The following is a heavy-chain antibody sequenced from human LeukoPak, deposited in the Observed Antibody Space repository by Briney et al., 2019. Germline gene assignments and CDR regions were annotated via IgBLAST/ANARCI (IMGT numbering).Heavy chain of an antibody. V-gene: IGHV3-30-3*01. D-gene: IGHD6-6*01. Sequence: GGSLRLSCAASGFTFSSYAMHWVRQAPGKGLEWVAVISYDGSNKYYADSVKGRFTISRDNSKNTLYLQMNSLRAEDTAVYYCAKDNFGSSDPSDYWGQGTLVTVSS. CDR1: GFTFSSYA. CDR2: ISYDGSNK. J-gene: IGHJ4*02. CDR3: AKDNFGSSDPSDY.